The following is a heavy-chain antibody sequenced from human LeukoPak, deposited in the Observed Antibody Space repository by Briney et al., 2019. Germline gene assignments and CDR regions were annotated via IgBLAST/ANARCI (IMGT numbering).Heavy chain of an antibody. J-gene: IGHJ6*03. Sequence: PSETLSLTCAVYGGSFSGYYWSWIRQPPGKGLEWIGEVNHSGDTNYNPSLKSRVTISVDTSKNQFSLKLSSVTAADMSVYYCARGDPKTVVQGVLGIKYHYYYMDVWGKGTTVTVSS. V-gene: IGHV4-34*01. CDR2: VNHSGDT. CDR3: ARGDPKTVVQGVLGIKYHYYYMDV. D-gene: IGHD3-10*01. CDR1: GGSFSGYY.